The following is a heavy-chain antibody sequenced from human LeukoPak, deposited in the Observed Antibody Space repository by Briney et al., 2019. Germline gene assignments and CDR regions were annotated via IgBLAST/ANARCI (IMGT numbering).Heavy chain of an antibody. CDR3: ARSYCSRTSCFAFDS. J-gene: IGHJ4*02. V-gene: IGHV1-3*01. CDR2: INAGNGNT. D-gene: IGHD2-2*01. CDR1: GYSFTSYA. Sequence: ASVKVSCKASGYSFTSYAMQWVRQAPGQRLEWMGWINAGNGNTKYSQNFQGRVAITRDTAASAAYMELSSLSFEDTAVYYCARSYCSRTSCFAFDSWGQGTLVTVSS.